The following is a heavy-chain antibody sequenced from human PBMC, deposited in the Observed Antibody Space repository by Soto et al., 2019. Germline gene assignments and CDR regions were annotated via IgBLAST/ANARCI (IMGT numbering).Heavy chain of an antibody. V-gene: IGHV6-1*01. Sequence: SQTLSLTCAISGDSVSSNSAAWNWIRQSPSRGLEWLGRTYYRSKWYNDYAVSVKSRITINPDTSKNQFSLQLNSVTPEDTAVYYCARSNHSRYYYYYYYAMDVWGQGTTVTV. D-gene: IGHD3-22*01. CDR2: TYYRSKWYN. CDR1: GDSVSSNSAA. J-gene: IGHJ6*02. CDR3: ARSNHSRYYYYYYYAMDV.